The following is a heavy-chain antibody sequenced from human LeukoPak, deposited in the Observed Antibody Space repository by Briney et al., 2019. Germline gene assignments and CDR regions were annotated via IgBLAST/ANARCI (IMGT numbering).Heavy chain of an antibody. CDR1: GFTFSDYY. CDR3: ARVHPSRGIGDAFDI. CDR2: ISSNSSYT. Sequence: GGSLRLSCAASGFTFSDYYMSWIRQAPGKGLEWVSYISSNSSYTNYADSVKGRFTISRDNAKNSLYLQMNSLRAEDTAVYYCARVHPSRGIGDAFDIWGQGTMVTVSS. J-gene: IGHJ3*02. V-gene: IGHV3-11*06. D-gene: IGHD3-10*01.